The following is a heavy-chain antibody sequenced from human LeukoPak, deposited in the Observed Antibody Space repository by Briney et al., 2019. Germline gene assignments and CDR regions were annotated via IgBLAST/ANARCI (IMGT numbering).Heavy chain of an antibody. CDR3: ARALDDSSGYYYGY. Sequence: ASVKVSCKASGGTFSSYAISWVRQAPGQGLEWMGRIIPILGIANYALKFQGRVTITADKSTSTAYMELSSLRSEDTAVYYCARALDDSSGYYYGYWGQGTLVTVSS. CDR2: IIPILGIA. D-gene: IGHD3-22*01. CDR1: GGTFSSYA. J-gene: IGHJ4*02. V-gene: IGHV1-69*04.